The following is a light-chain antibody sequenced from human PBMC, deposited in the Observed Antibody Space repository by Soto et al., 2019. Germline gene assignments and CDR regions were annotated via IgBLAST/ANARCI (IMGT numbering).Light chain of an antibody. CDR2: YVS. J-gene: IGKJ2*01. Sequence: EIVMTQFPATLSVSPGERATLSCRASQSVGTNLAWYQQKPGQAPRLLIYYVSSRATGIPARFSASGSGTEFTLTISSLQSEDSAFYYCQQYNHWLTPFGQRTKLEIK. CDR3: QQYNHWLTP. CDR1: QSVGTN. V-gene: IGKV3D-15*01.